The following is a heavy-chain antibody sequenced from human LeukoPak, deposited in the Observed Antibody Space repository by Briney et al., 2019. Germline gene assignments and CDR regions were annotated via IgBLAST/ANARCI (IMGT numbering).Heavy chain of an antibody. Sequence: GGSLRLSCAASGFTFSSYWMHWVRQAPGKGLEWVSFIYSDNTRYSDSVKGRFTISRDNSKNTLYLQMNSLSAEDTAVYYCARRAGAYSHPYDSWGQGTLVTVSS. D-gene: IGHD4/OR15-4a*01. J-gene: IGHJ4*02. CDR3: ARRAGAYSHPYDS. CDR2: IYSDNT. V-gene: IGHV3-53*01. CDR1: GFTFSSYW.